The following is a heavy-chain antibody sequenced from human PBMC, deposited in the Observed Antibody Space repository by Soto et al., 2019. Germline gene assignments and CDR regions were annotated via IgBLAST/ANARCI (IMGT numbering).Heavy chain of an antibody. V-gene: IGHV4-39*01. Sequence: QLQLQESGPGLVKPSETLSLTCTVSGGSISSSSYYWGWIRQPPGKGLEWIGSIYYSGSTYYNPSLKSRVTISVDTSKNQFSLKLSSVTAADTAVYYCARHSGYDYVFPDFPNWGQGTLVTVSS. D-gene: IGHD3-16*01. J-gene: IGHJ4*02. CDR3: ARHSGYDYVFPDFPN. CDR1: GGSISSSSYY. CDR2: IYYSGST.